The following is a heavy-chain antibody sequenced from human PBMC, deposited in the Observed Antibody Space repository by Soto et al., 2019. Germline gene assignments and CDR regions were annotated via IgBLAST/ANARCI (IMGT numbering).Heavy chain of an antibody. CDR1: GFTFDDYC. D-gene: IGHD4-17*01. J-gene: IGHJ4*02. Sequence: DVQLVESGGGLVQPGRSLRLSCAASGFTFDDYCMHWVRQAPGKGLEWVSGISWNSGNLGYADSVKGRFTISRDNAKSSLYLQMNSLRVKNTALYYCAKAVGYTVTTTHFDYLGKGTLVTVSS. V-gene: IGHV3-9*01. CDR3: AKAVGYTVTTTHFDY. CDR2: ISWNSGNL.